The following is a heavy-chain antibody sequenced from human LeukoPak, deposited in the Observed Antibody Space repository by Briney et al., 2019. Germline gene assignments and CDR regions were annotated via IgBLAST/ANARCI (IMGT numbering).Heavy chain of an antibody. J-gene: IGHJ4*02. CDR2: INPNSGGT. V-gene: IGHV1-2*02. Sequence: ASVKVSCKASGYTFTGYYMHWVRQAPGQGLEWMGWINPNSGGTNYAQKFQGRVTMTRDTSLSTAYMELSRLRSDDTAVYYCASVPGIAAAGTFDYWGQGTLVTVSS. D-gene: IGHD6-13*01. CDR1: GYTFTGYY. CDR3: ASVPGIAAAGTFDY.